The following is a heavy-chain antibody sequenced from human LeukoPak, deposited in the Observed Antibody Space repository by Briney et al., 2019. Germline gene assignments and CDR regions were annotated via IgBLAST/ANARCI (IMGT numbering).Heavy chain of an antibody. J-gene: IGHJ4*02. CDR3: ARDAWSVRPYFDY. Sequence: PGGSLRLSCAASGFTFTGSSMHWVRQAPGKGLEWVAVISCDIYSKYYADSVRGRFTISRDNSENTLYLQMNSLRGEDTAVYYCARDAWSVRPYFDYWGQGTLVTVSS. D-gene: IGHD2-8*01. CDR2: ISCDIYSK. CDR1: GFTFTGSS. V-gene: IGHV3-30*04.